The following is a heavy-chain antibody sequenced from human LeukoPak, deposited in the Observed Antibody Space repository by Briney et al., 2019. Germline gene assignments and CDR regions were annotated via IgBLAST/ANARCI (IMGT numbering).Heavy chain of an antibody. CDR2: ISSNGGST. CDR3: ARGPTPTLTGYSFDY. Sequence: GGSLRLSCAASGFTFSSYAMHWVRQAPGKGLEYVSAISSNGGSTYYANSVKGRFTISRDNSKNTLYLQMGSLRAEDMAVYYCARGPTPTLTGYSFDYWGQGTLVTVSS. D-gene: IGHD3-9*01. V-gene: IGHV3-64*01. CDR1: GFTFSSYA. J-gene: IGHJ4*02.